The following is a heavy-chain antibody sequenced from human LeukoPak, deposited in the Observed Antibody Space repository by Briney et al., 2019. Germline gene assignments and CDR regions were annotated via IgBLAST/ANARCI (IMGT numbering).Heavy chain of an antibody. V-gene: IGHV4-59*08. CDR1: GGSISSYY. CDR3: ARRNYGSGSGFDY. CDR2: IYYSGST. Sequence: SETLSLTCTVSGGSISSYYWSWIRQPPGKGLEWIGYIYYSGSTNYNPSLKSRVTISVDTSKNQFSLKLSSVTAADTAVYYCARRNYGSGSGFDYWGQGTLVTVSS. J-gene: IGHJ4*02. D-gene: IGHD3-10*01.